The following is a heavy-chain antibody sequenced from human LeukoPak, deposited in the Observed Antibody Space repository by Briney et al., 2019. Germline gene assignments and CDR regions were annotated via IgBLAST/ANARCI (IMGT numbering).Heavy chain of an antibody. CDR2: ISSSSRTI. V-gene: IGHV3-48*01. CDR1: GFTFSSYA. CDR3: ANDLGWIQLNLG. J-gene: IGHJ4*02. Sequence: GGSLRLSCEASGFTFSSYAMNWVRQAPGKGLEWVSYISSSSRTIYYADSVKGRFTISRDNSRNTVYLQMNSLRAEDTAVYYCANDLGWIQLNLGRGQGTLVTVSS. D-gene: IGHD5-18*01.